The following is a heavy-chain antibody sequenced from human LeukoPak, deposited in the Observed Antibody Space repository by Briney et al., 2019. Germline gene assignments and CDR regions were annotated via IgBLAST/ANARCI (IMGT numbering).Heavy chain of an antibody. CDR2: IIPIFGTA. V-gene: IGHV1-69*06. J-gene: IGHJ4*02. CDR3: ARTQIEYSGSSPDFDY. CDR1: GGTFSSYA. D-gene: IGHD6-6*01. Sequence: GASVKVSCKASGGTFSSYAISWVRQAPGQGLEWMGGIIPIFGTANYAQKFQGRVTITADKSTSTAYMELSSLRSEDTAVYYCARTQIEYSGSSPDFDYWGQGTLVTVSS.